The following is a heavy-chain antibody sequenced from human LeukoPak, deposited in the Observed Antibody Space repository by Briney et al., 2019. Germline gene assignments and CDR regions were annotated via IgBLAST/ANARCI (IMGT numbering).Heavy chain of an antibody. V-gene: IGHV1-2*02. D-gene: IGHD5-18*01. CDR3: ARDPGYSSPRGDY. Sequence: GASVKVSCKAYVYTFTGYFMHWVRQAPGQGLEWMGWINPNSGGTHYAQKFQGRVTMTRDTSISTAYMELSRLRSDDTAVYYCARDPGYSSPRGDYWGQGTLVTVSS. CDR1: VYTFTGYF. J-gene: IGHJ4*02. CDR2: INPNSGGT.